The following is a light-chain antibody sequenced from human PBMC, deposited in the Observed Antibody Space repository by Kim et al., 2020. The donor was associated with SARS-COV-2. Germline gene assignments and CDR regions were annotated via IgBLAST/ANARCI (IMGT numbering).Light chain of an antibody. J-gene: IGLJ2*01. Sequence: SVSPGKTASITCCGDKLGDKYACWYQQKPGQSPVLVIYQDSKRPSGIPERFSGSNSGNTATLTISGTQAMDEADYYCQAWDRTTVVFGGGTQLTVL. V-gene: IGLV3-1*01. CDR3: QAWDRTTVV. CDR2: QDS. CDR1: KLGDKY.